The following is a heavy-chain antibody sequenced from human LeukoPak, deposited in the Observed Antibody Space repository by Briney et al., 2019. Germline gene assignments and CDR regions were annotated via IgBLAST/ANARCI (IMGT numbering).Heavy chain of an antibody. J-gene: IGHJ4*02. V-gene: IGHV4-34*01. CDR2: INHSGST. CDR3: ARVGVVVPLTHTLYYFDY. Sequence: PSETLSLTCAVYGGSFSGYYWSWIRQPPGKGLEWIWEINHSGSTNYNPSPKSRVAISVDTSRNQFSLKLSSVTAADTAVYYCARVGVVVPLTHTLYYFDYWGQGTLVTVAS. CDR1: GGSFSGYY. D-gene: IGHD2-15*01.